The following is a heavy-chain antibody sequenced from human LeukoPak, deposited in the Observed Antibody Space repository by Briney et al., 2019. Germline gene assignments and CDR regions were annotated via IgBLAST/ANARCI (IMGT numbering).Heavy chain of an antibody. CDR2: IYSGGST. J-gene: IGHJ4*02. CDR1: GFTVSSNY. D-gene: IGHD6-19*01. Sequence: GGSLRLSCAASGFTVSSNYMSWVRQAPGKGLEWVSVIYSGGSTYYADSVKGRFTISRDNSKNTLYLQMKSLRAEDTAVYYCARERNLEIAVAGTIFNYWGQGTLVTVSS. V-gene: IGHV3-66*01. CDR3: ARERNLEIAVAGTIFNY.